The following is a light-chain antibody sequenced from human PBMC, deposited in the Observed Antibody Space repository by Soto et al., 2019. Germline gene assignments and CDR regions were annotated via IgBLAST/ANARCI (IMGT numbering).Light chain of an antibody. V-gene: IGKV3-15*01. CDR1: QSMSNN. CDR2: GAS. CDR3: QQYHNWPPFT. J-gene: IGKJ5*01. Sequence: EIVMTQSPATLSVSPGERATLSCRASQSMSNNLAWYQQKPGQAPRLLIYGASTRYTGIPDRFSGSGSGTEFTLTISSLQSEDFAIYYCQQYHNWPPFTFGQGTRL.